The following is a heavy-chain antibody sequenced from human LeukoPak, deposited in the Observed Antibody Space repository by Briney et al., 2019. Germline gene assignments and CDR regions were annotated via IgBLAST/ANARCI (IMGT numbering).Heavy chain of an antibody. CDR3: ARVNSLDSSGYYTY. D-gene: IGHD3-22*01. V-gene: IGHV1-2*06. J-gene: IGHJ4*02. CDR2: INPNSGGT. CDR1: GYTFTGYY. Sequence: ASVKVSCKASGYTFTGYYMHWVRRAPGQGLEWLGRINPNSGGTNYAQKFQGRVTMTRDTSISTAYMELSRLRSDDTAVYYCARVNSLDSSGYYTYWGQGTLVTVSS.